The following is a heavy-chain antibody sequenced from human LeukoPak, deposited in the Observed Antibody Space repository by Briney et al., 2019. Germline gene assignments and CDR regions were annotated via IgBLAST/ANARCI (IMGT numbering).Heavy chain of an antibody. CDR2: IYSGGST. CDR1: EFSVGSNY. Sequence: GGSLRLSCAASEFSVGSNYMTWVRQAPGKGLEWVSLIYSGGSTYYADSVKGRFTISRDNSKNTLYLQMNSLRAEDTAVYYCARGSKYFGELIRRGEYYFDYWGQGTLVTVSS. D-gene: IGHD3-10*01. CDR3: ARGSKYFGELIRRGEYYFDY. V-gene: IGHV3-66*01. J-gene: IGHJ4*02.